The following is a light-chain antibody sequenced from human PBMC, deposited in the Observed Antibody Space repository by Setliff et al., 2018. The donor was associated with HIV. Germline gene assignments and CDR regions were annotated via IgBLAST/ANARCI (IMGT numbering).Light chain of an antibody. V-gene: IGLV2-14*03. CDR3: ASHRDTNTLEV. Sequence: QSALTQPASVSGSPGQSITISCSGTNSDIGSHDYVSWYQQHPGKAPKLIIFSVTYRPSGVSDRFSGSKSGNTASLTISGLQPEDDADYYCASHRDTNTLEVFGTGTKVTVL. CDR2: SVT. CDR1: NSDIGSHDY. J-gene: IGLJ1*01.